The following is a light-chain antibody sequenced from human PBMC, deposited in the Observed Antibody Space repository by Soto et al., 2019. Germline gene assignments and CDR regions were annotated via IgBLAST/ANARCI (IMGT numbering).Light chain of an antibody. V-gene: IGKV1-6*01. CDR1: QGIRNE. Sequence: AIQVTQSPSSLSASVGDRVTITCRASQGIRNELSWYQQKPGXAXXXXXXXXXXXQXGVPSRFSGSGSGTDFTLTISSLQPEDFATYFCLQDDDYPFTFGGGTKVNIK. J-gene: IGKJ4*01. CDR3: LQDDDYPFT. CDR2: XXX.